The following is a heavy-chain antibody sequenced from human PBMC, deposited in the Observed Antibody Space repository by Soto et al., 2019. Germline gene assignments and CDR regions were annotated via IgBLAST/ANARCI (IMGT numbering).Heavy chain of an antibody. CDR2: IYYSGST. Sequence: QVQLQESGPGLVKPSQTLSLTCTVSGGSISSGDYYWSWIRQPPGKGLEWIGYIYYSGSTYYNPSLKMRLTISVDTAKSDYSLKLSSVTAAVTAVYYCAIFGGSSVYFDSWGQGSLVTVSS. J-gene: IGHJ4*02. V-gene: IGHV4-30-4*01. D-gene: IGHD2-15*01. CDR1: GGSISSGDYY. CDR3: AIFGGSSVYFDS.